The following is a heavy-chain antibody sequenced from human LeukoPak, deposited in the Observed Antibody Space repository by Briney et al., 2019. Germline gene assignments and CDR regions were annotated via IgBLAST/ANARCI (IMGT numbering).Heavy chain of an antibody. V-gene: IGHV1-69*06. CDR3: ARAKYYGSGSYYKGAYYFDY. CDR1: GATFSSYA. CDR2: IIPIFGTA. Sequence: SVKVSCKASGATFSSYAISWVRQAPGQGLEWMGGIIPIFGTANYAQKFQGRVTITADKSTSTAYMELSSLGSEDTAVYYCARAKYYGSGSYYKGAYYFDYWGQGTLVTVSS. D-gene: IGHD3-10*01. J-gene: IGHJ4*02.